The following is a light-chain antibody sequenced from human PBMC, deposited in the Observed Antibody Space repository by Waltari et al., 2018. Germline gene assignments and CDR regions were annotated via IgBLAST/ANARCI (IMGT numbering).Light chain of an antibody. CDR2: AAS. V-gene: IGKV3-20*01. CDR3: QHHGSSPP. CDR1: QSLSSNY. J-gene: IGKJ4*01. Sequence: EIVLTQSPGTLSLSPGDSATLSCRASQSLSSNYVAWYQQKPGQPPRLLISAASRRATGIPDRFSGSGSGTDFTLTIRRLEPGDFAVYYCQHHGSSPPFGGGTKVEI.